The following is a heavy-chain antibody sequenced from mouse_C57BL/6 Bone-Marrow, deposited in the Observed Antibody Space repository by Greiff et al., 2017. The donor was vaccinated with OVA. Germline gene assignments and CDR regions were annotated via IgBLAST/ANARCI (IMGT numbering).Heavy chain of an antibody. Sequence: VQLKQSGAELVRPGASVTLSCKASGYTFTDYEMHWVKQTPVHGLEWIGAIDPETGGTAYNQKFKGKAILTADKSSSTAYMELRSLTSEDSAVYYCTRPDLYFDYWGQGTTLTVSS. CDR3: TRPDLYFDY. CDR1: GYTFTDYE. V-gene: IGHV1-15*01. J-gene: IGHJ2*01. CDR2: IDPETGGT.